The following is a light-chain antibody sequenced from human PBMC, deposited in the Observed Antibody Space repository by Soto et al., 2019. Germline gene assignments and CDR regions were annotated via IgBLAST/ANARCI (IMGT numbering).Light chain of an antibody. CDR1: QGISNY. V-gene: IGKV1-27*01. Sequence: DLQMTQSPSSLYASVGLRVTITCRASQGISNYLAWYQQKPGKVPTLLIYAASTLQSGVPSRFSGSGSGTDFTLTISSLQPEDVATYYCQKYNSAPRTFGQGTKLEIK. CDR3: QKYNSAPRT. J-gene: IGKJ2*01. CDR2: AAS.